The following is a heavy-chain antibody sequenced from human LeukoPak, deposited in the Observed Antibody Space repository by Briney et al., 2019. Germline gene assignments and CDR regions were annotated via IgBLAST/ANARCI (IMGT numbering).Heavy chain of an antibody. CDR1: GFSLSTYA. CDR3: ARALGYYGSGSYFYGMDV. J-gene: IGHJ6*02. D-gene: IGHD3-10*01. V-gene: IGHV3-30*04. CDR2: ISYDGGDK. Sequence: HPGRSLTLSCATSGFSLSTYAMRWVRQAPGNGLEWVALISYDGGDKYYADSVKGRVTISRDNSKNTLYLQISSLRPEDTAVYYCARALGYYGSGSYFYGMDVWGQGTTVTVSS.